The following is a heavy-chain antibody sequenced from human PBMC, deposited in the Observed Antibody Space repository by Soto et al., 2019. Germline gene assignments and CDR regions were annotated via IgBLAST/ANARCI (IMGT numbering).Heavy chain of an antibody. CDR1: GYTLTELS. Sequence: ASVKVSFKVSGYTLTELSMHWVRQAPGKGLEWMGGFDPEDGETIYAQKFQGRVTMTEDTSTDTAYMELSSLRSEDTAVYYCATGAIYYYGMDVWGQGTTVTVSS. CDR3: ATGAIYYYGMDV. J-gene: IGHJ6*02. V-gene: IGHV1-24*01. CDR2: FDPEDGET.